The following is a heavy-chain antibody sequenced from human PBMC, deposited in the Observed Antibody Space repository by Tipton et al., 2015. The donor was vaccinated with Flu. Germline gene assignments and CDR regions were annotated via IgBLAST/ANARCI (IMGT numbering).Heavy chain of an antibody. J-gene: IGHJ3*02. Sequence: QLVQSGAEVKKPGSSVKVSCKASGGTFSSYAISWVRQAPGQGLEWMGGIIPIFGTANYAQKFQGRVTITADESTSTAYMELSSRRSEDTAVYYCASRGTIFGVDLPDDAFDIWGQGTMVTVSS. CDR3: ASRGTIFGVDLPDDAFDI. CDR2: IIPIFGTA. D-gene: IGHD3-3*01. V-gene: IGHV1-69*01. CDR1: GGTFSSYA.